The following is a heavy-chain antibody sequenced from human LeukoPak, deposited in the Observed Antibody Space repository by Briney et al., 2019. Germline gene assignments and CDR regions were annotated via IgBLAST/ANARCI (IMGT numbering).Heavy chain of an antibody. CDR1: GFTFSSYA. V-gene: IGHV3-23*01. CDR3: AKEGAQWGYYYDSSGYGDY. Sequence: GGSLRLSCAASGFTFSSYAMSWVRQAPGKGLEWVSAISGSGGSTYYADSVKGRFTISRDNSKNTLYLQMNSLRAEDTAVYYCAKEGAQWGYYYDSSGYGDYWGQGTLVTVSS. CDR2: ISGSGGST. D-gene: IGHD3-22*01. J-gene: IGHJ4*02.